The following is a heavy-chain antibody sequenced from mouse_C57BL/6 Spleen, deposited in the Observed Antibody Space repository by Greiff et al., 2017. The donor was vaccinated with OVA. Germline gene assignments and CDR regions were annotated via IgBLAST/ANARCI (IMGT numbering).Heavy chain of an antibody. CDR2: ISSGSSTI. V-gene: IGHV5-17*01. CDR1: GFTFSDYG. D-gene: IGHD2-3*01. CDR3: ARNGYSNAMDY. Sequence: EVKLVESGGGLVKPGGSLKLSCAASGFTFSDYGMHWVRQAPEQGLEWVAYISSGSSTIYYADKVKGRFTISRDNAKNTLFLQMTSLRSEDTAMYYCARNGYSNAMDYWGQGTSVTVSS. J-gene: IGHJ4*01.